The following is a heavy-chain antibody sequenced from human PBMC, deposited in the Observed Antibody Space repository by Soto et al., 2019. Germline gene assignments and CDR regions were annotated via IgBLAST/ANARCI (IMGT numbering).Heavy chain of an antibody. CDR3: AKDTGGDYSNYYYYYGMDV. D-gene: IGHD4-4*01. J-gene: IGHJ6*02. Sequence: SLRLSCAASGFTFSTYAMSWARQGHGKGLEWVSGISGSGDNTYYADSVKGRFTISRDNSENTLYLQMNTLRAEDTAVYYCAKDTGGDYSNYYYYYGMDVWGQGTTVTVSS. V-gene: IGHV3-23*01. CDR2: ISGSGDNT. CDR1: GFTFSTYA.